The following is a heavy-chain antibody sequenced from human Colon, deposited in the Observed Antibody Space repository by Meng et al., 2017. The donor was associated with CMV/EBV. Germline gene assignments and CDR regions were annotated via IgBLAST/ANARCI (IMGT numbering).Heavy chain of an antibody. V-gene: IGHV1-2*02. CDR2: INPNSDGT. D-gene: IGHD3-10*01. CDR3: ARDLRVWFGEFKN. J-gene: IGHJ4*02. Sequence: GEVGEVGGGGKEAGGPVKVSLKASWYTFTGYYMHWVRQAPGQGLEWMGWINPNSDGTNYAQKFQGRVTMTRDTSISTAYMELSRLRSDDTAVYYCARDLRVWFGEFKNWGQGTLVTVSS. CDR1: WYTFTGYY.